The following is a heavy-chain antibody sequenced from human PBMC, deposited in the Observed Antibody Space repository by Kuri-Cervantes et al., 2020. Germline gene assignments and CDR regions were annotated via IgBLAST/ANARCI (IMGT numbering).Heavy chain of an antibody. CDR1: GLTVSSNY. D-gene: IGHD3-22*01. V-gene: IGHV3-66*04. Sequence: GGSLRLSCAASGLTVSSNYMSWVRQAPGKGLEWVSVIYSGGSTYYADSVKGRFTISRDNSKNTLYLQMNSLRAEDTAVYYCSRPNVGIYYDSSGYYGFDYWGQGTLVTVSS. J-gene: IGHJ4*02. CDR3: SRPNVGIYYDSSGYYGFDY. CDR2: IYSGGST.